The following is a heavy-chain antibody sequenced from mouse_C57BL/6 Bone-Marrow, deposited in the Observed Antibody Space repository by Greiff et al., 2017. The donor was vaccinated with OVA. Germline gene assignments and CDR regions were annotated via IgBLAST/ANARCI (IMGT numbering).Heavy chain of an antibody. CDR2: INPYNGGT. Sequence: VQLKQSGPVLVKPGASVKMSCKASGYTFTDYYMNWVKQSHGKSLEWIGVINPYNGGTSYNQKFKGKATLTVDKSSSTAYMELNSLTSEDSAVYYCARPSYYPDWFAYCAKGLWSLSLQ. CDR1: GYTFTDYY. V-gene: IGHV1-19*01. D-gene: IGHD1-1*01. J-gene: IGHJ3*01. CDR3: ARPSYYPDWFAY.